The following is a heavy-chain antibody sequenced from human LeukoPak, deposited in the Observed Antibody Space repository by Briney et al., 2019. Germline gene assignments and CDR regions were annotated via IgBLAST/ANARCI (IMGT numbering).Heavy chain of an antibody. CDR2: IYHSGST. V-gene: IGHV4-30-2*01. CDR1: GGSISSGGYY. Sequence: SQTLSLTCTVSGGSISSGGYYWSWIRQPPGKGLEWIGYIYHSGSTYYNPSLKSRVTISIDRSKNQFSLKLSSVSAADTAVYYCARDRDSISGSWHWGQGTLVTVSS. J-gene: IGHJ4*02. CDR3: ARDRDSISGSWH. D-gene: IGHD3-10*01.